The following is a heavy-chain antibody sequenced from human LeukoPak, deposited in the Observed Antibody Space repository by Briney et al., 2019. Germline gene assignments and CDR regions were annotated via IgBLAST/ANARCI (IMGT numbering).Heavy chain of an antibody. Sequence: GASVKVSCKASGGTFSSYAISWVRQAPGQGLEWMGGIIPIFGTANYAQKFQGRGTITADKSTSTAYMELSSLRSEDTAVYYCATCSSSSAISYYYYYMDVWGKGTTVTVSS. CDR3: ATCSSSSAISYYYYYMDV. V-gene: IGHV1-69*06. J-gene: IGHJ6*03. CDR2: IIPIFGTA. CDR1: GGTFSSYA. D-gene: IGHD6-6*01.